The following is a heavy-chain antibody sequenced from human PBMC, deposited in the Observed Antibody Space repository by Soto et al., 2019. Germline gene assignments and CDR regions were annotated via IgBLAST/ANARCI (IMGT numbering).Heavy chain of an antibody. Sequence: LRLSCSASGXTFSSYGMHWVRQAPGKGLEWVAVISYDGSNKYYADSVKGRFTISRDNSKNTLYLQMNSLRAEDTAVYYCAKDRRVDIVATIIEDYYGMDVWGQGTTVTVSS. CDR1: GXTFSSYG. J-gene: IGHJ6*02. D-gene: IGHD5-12*01. CDR2: ISYDGSNK. V-gene: IGHV3-30*18. CDR3: AKDRRVDIVATIIEDYYGMDV.